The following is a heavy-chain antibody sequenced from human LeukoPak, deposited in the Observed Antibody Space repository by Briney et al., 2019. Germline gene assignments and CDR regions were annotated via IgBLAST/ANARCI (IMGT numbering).Heavy chain of an antibody. CDR3: ACTALNPPSIAARPTRYYFDY. D-gene: IGHD6-6*01. V-gene: IGHV1-18*01. CDR1: GYTFTSYG. CDR2: ISAYNGNT. Sequence: GASVKVSCKASGYTFTSYGISWVRQAPGQGLEWMGWISAYNGNTNYAQKLQGRVTITADESTSTAYMELSSLRSEDTAVYYCACTALNPPSIAARPTRYYFDYWGQGTLVTVSS. J-gene: IGHJ4*02.